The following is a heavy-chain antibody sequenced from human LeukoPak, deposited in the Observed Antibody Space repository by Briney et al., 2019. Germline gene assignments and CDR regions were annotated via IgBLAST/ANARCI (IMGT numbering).Heavy chain of an antibody. CDR3: ASRTGITMGGQDLEFDY. D-gene: IGHD3-10*01. J-gene: IGHJ4*02. Sequence: SETLSLTYTVSGGSISSYYWSWIRQPPGKGLEWIGYIYYSGSTNYNPSLKSRVTISVDTSKNQFSLKLSSVTAADTAVYYCASRTGITMGGQDLEFDYWGQGTLVTVSS. V-gene: IGHV4-59*12. CDR2: IYYSGST. CDR1: GGSISSYY.